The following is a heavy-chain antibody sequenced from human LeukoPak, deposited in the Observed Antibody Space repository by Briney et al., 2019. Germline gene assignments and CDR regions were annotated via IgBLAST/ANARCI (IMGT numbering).Heavy chain of an antibody. CDR2: IYITGNT. D-gene: IGHD1-1*01. CDR1: GGSISTYY. Sequence: PSETLSLTCTVSGGSISTYYWSWIRQPAGKGLEWIGRIYITGNTNYNPSLKSRVTVSVDTSKNQFSLKLSSVTAADTAVYYCTRDHGTHFDYWGQGTLVTVSS. J-gene: IGHJ4*02. CDR3: TRDHGTHFDY. V-gene: IGHV4-4*07.